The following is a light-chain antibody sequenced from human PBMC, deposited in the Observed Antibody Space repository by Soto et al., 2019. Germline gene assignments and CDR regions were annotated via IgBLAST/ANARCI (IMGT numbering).Light chain of an antibody. CDR3: QSYDSSLRGSV. CDR1: SSNIGAGFD. CDR2: GNN. J-gene: IGLJ2*01. V-gene: IGLV1-40*01. Sequence: QSVLTQPPSVSGAPGQRVIISCTGSSSNIGAGFDVYWHQQLPGTAPKLLINGNNNRPSGVPDRFSGSKSGTSASLAISGLQAEDEADDYCQSYDSSLRGSVFGGGTKVTVL.